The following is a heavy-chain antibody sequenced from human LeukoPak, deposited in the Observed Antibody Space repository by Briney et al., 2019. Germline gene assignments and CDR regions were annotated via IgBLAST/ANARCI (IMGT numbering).Heavy chain of an antibody. CDR3: ARVGSGYCTNGVCSYWYFDL. Sequence: SETLSLTCTVSGGSISSHYWSWTRQPPGKGLEWIGYIYYSGSTNYNPSLKSRVTISVDTSKNQFSLKLSSVTAADTAVYYCARVGSGYCTNGVCSYWYFDLWGRGTLVTVSS. V-gene: IGHV4-59*11. J-gene: IGHJ2*01. CDR2: IYYSGST. D-gene: IGHD2-8*01. CDR1: GGSISSHY.